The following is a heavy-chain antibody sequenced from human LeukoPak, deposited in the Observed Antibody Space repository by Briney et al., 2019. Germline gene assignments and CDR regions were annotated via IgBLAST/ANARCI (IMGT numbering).Heavy chain of an antibody. CDR1: GFTFSSYW. D-gene: IGHD3-10*01. CDR2: ISGSGGST. J-gene: IGHJ6*02. Sequence: PGGSLRLSCAASGFTFSSYWMSWVRQAPGKGLEWVSAISGSGGSTYYADSVKGRFAISRGNSKNTLYLQMNSLRAEDTAVYYCAKSIGSGSYYYENYYYCYGMDVWGQGTTVTVSS. CDR3: AKSIGSGSYYYENYYYCYGMDV. V-gene: IGHV3-23*01.